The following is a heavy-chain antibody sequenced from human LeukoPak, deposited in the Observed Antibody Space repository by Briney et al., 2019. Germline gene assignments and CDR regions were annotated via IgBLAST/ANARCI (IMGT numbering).Heavy chain of an antibody. CDR1: GFTFDDYA. CDR3: AKGHREPFTAMDKTPFDY. CDR2: ISWNSGSI. D-gene: IGHD5-18*01. J-gene: IGHJ4*02. Sequence: PGGSLRLSCAASGFTFDDYAMHWVRQAPGKGLEWVSGISWNSGSIGYADSVKGRFTISRDNAKNSLYLQMNSLRVEDTALYYCAKGHREPFTAMDKTPFDYWGQGTLVTVSS. V-gene: IGHV3-9*01.